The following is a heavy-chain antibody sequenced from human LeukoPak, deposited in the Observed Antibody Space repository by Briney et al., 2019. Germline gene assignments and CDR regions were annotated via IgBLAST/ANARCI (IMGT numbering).Heavy chain of an antibody. J-gene: IGHJ4*02. V-gene: IGHV3-30*02. CDR2: IPFDRSDK. CDR3: AKDYYWSWDY. D-gene: IGHD2-8*01. Sequence: PGGSLRLSCAASGFSFSGNAMHWVRQAPGKGLEWVAFIPFDRSDKYYAGSVKGRFTISRDNSKNTLYLQMSSLRAEDTATYYCAKDYYWSWDYWGQGTLVTVSS. CDR1: GFSFSGNA.